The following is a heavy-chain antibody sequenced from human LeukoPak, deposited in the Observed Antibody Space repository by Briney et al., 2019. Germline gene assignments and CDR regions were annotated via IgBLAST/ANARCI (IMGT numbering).Heavy chain of an antibody. CDR2: IYPGDSDT. CDR3: ARPHTLDRTTKYYFDY. J-gene: IGHJ4*02. D-gene: IGHD1-26*01. V-gene: IGHV5-51*01. CDR1: GYTFTTSW. Sequence: GESLKISCKVSGYTFTTSWIGWVRQMPGKGLEWMGIIYPGDSDTKYSPSLQGQVTISADKSIDTTYLQWSSLKASDTAMYYCARPHTLDRTTKYYFDYWGQGTLVTVSS.